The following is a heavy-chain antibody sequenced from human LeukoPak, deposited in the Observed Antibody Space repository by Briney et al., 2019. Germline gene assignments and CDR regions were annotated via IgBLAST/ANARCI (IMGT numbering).Heavy chain of an antibody. J-gene: IGHJ6*02. CDR2: ISDSGGST. D-gene: IGHD6-19*01. CDR3: AREFSGWANYYYYYGMDV. CDR1: GFTFSSYA. Sequence: AGGSLRLSCAASGFTFSSYAMRWVRQAPGKGLEWVSGISDSGGSTSNADSLKGRFTIPRDNSKSTLYLQMNSLRAGDTAVYYCAREFSGWANYYYYYGMDVWGQGTTVTVSS. V-gene: IGHV3-23*01.